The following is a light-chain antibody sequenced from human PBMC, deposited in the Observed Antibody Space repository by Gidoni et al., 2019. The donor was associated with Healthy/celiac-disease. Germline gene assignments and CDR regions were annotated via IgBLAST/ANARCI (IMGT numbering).Light chain of an antibody. J-gene: IGKJ3*01. CDR3: QQLNSYPFT. V-gene: IGKV1-9*01. CDR1: QVSSSY. Sequence: DIQLTQSPSFLSASVGDRVTITCRSRQVSSSYLDWYQQKPGKAPKLLIYAASTLQSGVPSRFSGSGSWTEFTLTISSLQPEDFATYYCQQLNSYPFTFGPGTKVDIK. CDR2: AAS.